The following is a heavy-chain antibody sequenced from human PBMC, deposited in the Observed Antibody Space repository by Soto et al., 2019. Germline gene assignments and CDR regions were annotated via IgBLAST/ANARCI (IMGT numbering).Heavy chain of an antibody. CDR1: GYTFTSYD. J-gene: IGHJ4*02. Sequence: QVQLVQSGAEVKKPGASVKVSCKASGYTFTSYDINWVRQATGQGLEWMGWMNPNSGNTGYAQKFQGRVTMTRNTPMDTAYMEVSSVRSEDSAVFYFAGAVVGMVRDWGQGPLLPFSS. CDR2: MNPNSGNT. D-gene: IGHD2-21*01. CDR3: AGAVVGMVRD. V-gene: IGHV1-8*01.